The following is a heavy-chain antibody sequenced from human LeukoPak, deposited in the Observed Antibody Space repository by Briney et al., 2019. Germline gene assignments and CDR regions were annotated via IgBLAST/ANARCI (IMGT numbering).Heavy chain of an antibody. CDR2: INSGGSST. CDR3: AREVYSGGQYYFDY. Sequence: PGGSLRLSCAASGFTFSIYWMHWVRQAPGKGLVWVSRINSGGSSTSYADFVKCRFTISRDNAKNTLYLQMDRLGAEDTALYYCAREVYSGGQYYFDYWGRGTLVTVSS. J-gene: IGHJ4*02. V-gene: IGHV3-74*01. D-gene: IGHD6-19*01. CDR1: GFTFSIYW.